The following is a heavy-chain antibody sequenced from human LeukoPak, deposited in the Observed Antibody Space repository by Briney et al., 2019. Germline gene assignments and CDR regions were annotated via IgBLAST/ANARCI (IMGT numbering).Heavy chain of an antibody. Sequence: GGTLRLSRAASVFTYSRFAMNWVRQAPGKGLEGVAAISGSGGTTYNADSVKGRLTISRDNSGHMLFLQIDSLTAENTPLYDCAKDLGGSYRLDYFEYWGQGTLVTVSS. J-gene: IGHJ4*02. V-gene: IGHV3-23*01. D-gene: IGHD6-19*01. CDR3: AKDLGGSYRLDYFEY. CDR1: VFTYSRFA. CDR2: ISGSGGTT.